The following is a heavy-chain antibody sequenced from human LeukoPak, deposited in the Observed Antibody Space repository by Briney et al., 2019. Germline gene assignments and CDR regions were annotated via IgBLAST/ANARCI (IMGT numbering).Heavy chain of an antibody. J-gene: IGHJ3*02. CDR3: AREGCSGGSCYEDAFDI. CDR1: GGSISSSNW. CDR2: IYYSGST. V-gene: IGHV4-4*02. D-gene: IGHD2-15*01. Sequence: SETLSLTCAVSGGSISSSNWWSWVRQPPGKGLEWIGEIYYSGSTYYNPSLKSRVTISVDTSKNQFSLKLSSVTAADTAVYYCAREGCSGGSCYEDAFDIWGQGTMVTVSS.